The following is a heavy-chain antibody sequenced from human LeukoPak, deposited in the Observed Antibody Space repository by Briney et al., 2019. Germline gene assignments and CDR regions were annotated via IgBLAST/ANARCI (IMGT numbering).Heavy chain of an antibody. D-gene: IGHD6-13*01. CDR1: GGSISSGTHY. CDR3: ARGPYSSSWHSPLDY. Sequence: KPSETLSLTCVVSGGSISSGTHYWSWIRQPPGKGLEWIGCLYYNGNTNYSPSLKSRVTIPVDTSENQFSLKLTSVTAADTAVYYCARGPYSSSWHSPLDYWGQGALVTVSS. V-gene: IGHV4-61*01. CDR2: LYYNGNT. J-gene: IGHJ4*02.